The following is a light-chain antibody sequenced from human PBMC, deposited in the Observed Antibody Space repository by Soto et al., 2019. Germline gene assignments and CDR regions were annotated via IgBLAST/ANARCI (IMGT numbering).Light chain of an antibody. V-gene: IGKV3D-20*01. J-gene: IGKJ1*01. CDR1: QSVSSSH. CDR3: QQYGSSPRT. Sequence: EIVLTQSPATLSLSPGERATVSCGASQSVSSSHLAWYQQKPGLAPRLLIYDASSRATGIPDRFSGSGSGTDFTLTISRLEPEDFAVYYFQQYGSSPRTFGQGTKVEIK. CDR2: DAS.